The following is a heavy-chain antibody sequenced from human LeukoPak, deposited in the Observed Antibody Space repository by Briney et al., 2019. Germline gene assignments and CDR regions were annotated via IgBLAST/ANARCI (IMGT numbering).Heavy chain of an antibody. J-gene: IGHJ4*02. CDR2: IRQDGSEK. V-gene: IGHV3-7*03. Sequence: GGSLRLSCTASGFTFSNFWMSWVRQAPGKGLEWVANIRQDGSEKYYVDSVKGRFTISRDNAKNSLYLQMNSLRAEDTAVYYCARDLGGSSHLFDYWGQGTLVTVSS. CDR1: GFTFSNFW. D-gene: IGHD3-16*01. CDR3: ARDLGGSSHLFDY.